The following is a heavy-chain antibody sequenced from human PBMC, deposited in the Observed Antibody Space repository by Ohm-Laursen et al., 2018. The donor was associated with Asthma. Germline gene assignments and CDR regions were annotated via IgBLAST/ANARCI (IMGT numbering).Heavy chain of an antibody. CDR3: ARDDFNWGSGYYFDY. Sequence: SLRLSCSASGSTFSSYAMHWVRQAPGKGLEWVAVISYDGSNKYYADSVKGRFTISRDNSKNTLYLQMNSLRAEDTAVYYCARDDFNWGSGYYFDYWGQGTLVTVSS. CDR2: ISYDGSNK. CDR1: GSTFSSYA. D-gene: IGHD7-27*01. V-gene: IGHV3-30-3*01. J-gene: IGHJ4*02.